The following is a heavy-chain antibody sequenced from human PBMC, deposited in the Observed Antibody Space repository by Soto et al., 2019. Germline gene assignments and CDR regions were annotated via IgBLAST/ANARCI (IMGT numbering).Heavy chain of an antibody. Sequence: GGSLRLSCAASGFTFTNAWMTWVRQGPGKGLEWVGRIKSKTDGGTTDYAAPVKGRFTISRDDSKNTLYLQMNSLKTEDTSVYYCTTDPVTMIVVVPSSGWGQGTLVTVSS. CDR2: IKSKTDGGTT. D-gene: IGHD3-22*01. CDR1: GFTFTNAW. CDR3: TTDPVTMIVVVPSSG. V-gene: IGHV3-15*01. J-gene: IGHJ4*02.